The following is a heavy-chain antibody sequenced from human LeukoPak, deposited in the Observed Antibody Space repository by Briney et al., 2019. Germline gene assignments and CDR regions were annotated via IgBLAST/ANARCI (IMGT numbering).Heavy chain of an antibody. D-gene: IGHD2-15*01. J-gene: IGHJ4*02. Sequence: GGSLRLSCAASGFTFSSYAMHWVRQAPGKGLEYVSAISSNGGSIYYANSVKGRFTISRDSSKNTLFLQMNRLRPEDAAVYYCAKAPVTTCRGAFCYPFDYWGLGTLVTVSS. CDR2: ISSNGGSI. CDR3: AKAPVTTCRGAFCYPFDY. V-gene: IGHV3-64*01. CDR1: GFTFSSYA.